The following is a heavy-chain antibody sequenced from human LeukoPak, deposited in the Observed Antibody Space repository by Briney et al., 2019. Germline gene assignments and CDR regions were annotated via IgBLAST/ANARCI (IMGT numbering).Heavy chain of an antibody. CDR3: ARETSLSGRYCDY. Sequence: GGSLRLSCAASGFTFSNYGIHWVRQAAGNGLEWDAVIRYDGSEKYYADSVKGRSSISRDNSKHTVSLQMDSLRADDTALYYCARETSLSGRYCDYWGQGTLVTVSS. J-gene: IGHJ4*02. CDR2: IRYDGSEK. D-gene: IGHD1-26*01. CDR1: GFTFSNYG. V-gene: IGHV3-33*01.